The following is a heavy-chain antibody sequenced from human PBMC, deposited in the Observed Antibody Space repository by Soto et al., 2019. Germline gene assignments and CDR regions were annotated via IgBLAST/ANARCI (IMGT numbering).Heavy chain of an antibody. CDR3: ARGISVIVGVQGDAPDKSSFDY. CDR1: VGSFSGHY. Sequence: SDTLSLTCAVYVGSFSGHYWSWIRQPPGKGLEWIGEINHTGSTNQNPSLKSRVSISVDTSKNQFFLKLRSVTAADTAVYYCARGISVIVGVQGDAPDKSSFDYWSQGTLVTVSS. CDR2: INHTGST. V-gene: IGHV4-34*01. D-gene: IGHD3-22*01. J-gene: IGHJ4*02.